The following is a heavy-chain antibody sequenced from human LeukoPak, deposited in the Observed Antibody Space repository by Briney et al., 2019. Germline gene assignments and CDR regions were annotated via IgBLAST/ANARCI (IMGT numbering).Heavy chain of an antibody. CDR1: GYTFTSYD. CDR2: ISAYNGNT. D-gene: IGHD3-22*01. V-gene: IGHV1-18*01. Sequence: ASVKVSCKASGYTFTSYDINWVRQAPGQGLEWMGWISAYNGNTNYAQKLQGRVTMTTDTSTSTAYMELRSLRSDDTAVYYCAGTHDSSGYWYFDYWGQGTLVTVSS. CDR3: AGTHDSSGYWYFDY. J-gene: IGHJ4*02.